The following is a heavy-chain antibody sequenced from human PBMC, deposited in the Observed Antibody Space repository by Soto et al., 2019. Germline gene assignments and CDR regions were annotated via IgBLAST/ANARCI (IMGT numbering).Heavy chain of an antibody. CDR1: GGSISNSSYY. D-gene: IGHD3-3*01. J-gene: IGHJ4*02. CDR3: ARRRTIFGVVIVDY. V-gene: IGHV4-39*01. Sequence: SETLSLTCTVSGGSISNSSYYWGWIRQPPGKGLEWIGSIYYSGSTYYNPSLKSRVTISVDTSKNQFSLKLSSVTAADTAVYYCARRRTIFGVVIVDYWGQGTLVTVSS. CDR2: IYYSGST.